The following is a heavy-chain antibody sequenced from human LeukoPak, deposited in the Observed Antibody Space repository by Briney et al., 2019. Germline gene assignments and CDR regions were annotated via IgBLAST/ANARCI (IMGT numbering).Heavy chain of an antibody. CDR1: GGSISSTIYY. CDR2: IDYSGST. J-gene: IGHJ4*02. CDR3: ARTITVIKRYFDF. V-gene: IGHV4-39*01. Sequence: PSETLSLTCTVSGGSISSTIYYWGWIRQPPGKGLEWIGCIDYSGSTYYNPSLKSRVTISVDTSKNQFSLNLSSVTAADTAVYYCARTITVIKRYFDFWGQGTLVTVSS. D-gene: IGHD3-22*01.